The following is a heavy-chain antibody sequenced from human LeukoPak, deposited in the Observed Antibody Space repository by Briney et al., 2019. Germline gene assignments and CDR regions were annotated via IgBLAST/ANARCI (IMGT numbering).Heavy chain of an antibody. Sequence: GRSLRLSCAASGFSFSSHGMHWVRQAPGKGLEWVAVISDASDKFYGDSVKGRFTISRDNSKNTLYLQMNSLRPEDTAVYYCARVGCTGGSCLAYNYYAMDVWGQGTTVTVSS. CDR2: ISDASDK. J-gene: IGHJ6*02. D-gene: IGHD2-15*01. CDR1: GFSFSSHG. V-gene: IGHV3-30*03. CDR3: ARVGCTGGSCLAYNYYAMDV.